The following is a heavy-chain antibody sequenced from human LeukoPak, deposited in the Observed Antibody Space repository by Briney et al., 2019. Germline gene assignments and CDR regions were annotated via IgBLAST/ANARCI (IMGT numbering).Heavy chain of an antibody. CDR3: VRTHKIEGCSTSGDGCYSMYRHFDL. V-gene: IGHV3-7*01. CDR2: IKRDGSEK. D-gene: IGHD2-15*01. J-gene: IGHJ2*01. Sequence: GGSLRLSCAASGFTFRTYWMSWVRQAPGKGLEWVAKIKRDGSEKYYVDSVEGRFTISRDNAENSLFLQKISLRVEDTAVYYCVRTHKIEGCSTSGDGCYSMYRHFDLWGRGSLVTVSS. CDR1: GFTFRTYW.